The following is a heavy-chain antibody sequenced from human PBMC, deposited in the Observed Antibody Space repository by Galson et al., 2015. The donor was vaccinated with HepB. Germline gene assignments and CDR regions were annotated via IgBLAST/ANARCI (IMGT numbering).Heavy chain of an antibody. CDR2: IYSGGST. D-gene: IGHD5-12*01. CDR3: ARELTSGYGWNY. CDR1: GFTVSSNY. V-gene: IGHV3-66*01. Sequence: SLRLSCAASGFTVSSNYMSWVRQAPGKGLEWVSVIYSGGSTYYADSAKGRFTISRDNSKNTLYLQMNSLRAEDTAVYYCARELTSGYGWNYWGQGTLVTVSS. J-gene: IGHJ4*02.